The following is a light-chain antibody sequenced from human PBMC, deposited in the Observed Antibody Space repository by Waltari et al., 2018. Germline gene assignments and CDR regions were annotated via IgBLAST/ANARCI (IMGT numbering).Light chain of an antibody. Sequence: QSVLTQPPSVSGAPGQRVTISCTGNSPNIGAGYDVHCYHQLPGSAPKLLIHTNANRPSGVPDRFSGSKSGTSASLAITGLQAEDEAHYYCQSYDNSLSGVVFGGGTKLTVL. CDR1: SPNIGAGYD. V-gene: IGLV1-40*01. CDR2: TNA. J-gene: IGLJ2*01. CDR3: QSYDNSLSGVV.